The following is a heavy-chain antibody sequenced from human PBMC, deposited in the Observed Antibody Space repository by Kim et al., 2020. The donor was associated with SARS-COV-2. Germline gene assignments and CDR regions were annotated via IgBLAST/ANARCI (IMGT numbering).Heavy chain of an antibody. D-gene: IGHD5-18*01. CDR1: GGSISSSSYY. J-gene: IGHJ6*02. CDR2: IYYSGST. CDR3: ARLARSDTAISYYYYGMDV. V-gene: IGHV4-39*01. Sequence: SETLSLTCTVSGGSISSSSYYWGWIRQPPGKGLEWIGNIYYSGSTYYNPSLKSRVTISVDTSKNQFSLKLSSVTAADTAVYYCARLARSDTAISYYYYGMDVWGQGTTVTVSS.